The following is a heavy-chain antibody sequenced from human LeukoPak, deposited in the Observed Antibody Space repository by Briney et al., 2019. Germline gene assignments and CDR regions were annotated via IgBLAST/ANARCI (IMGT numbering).Heavy chain of an antibody. V-gene: IGHV3-23*01. J-gene: IGHJ4*02. Sequence: PGGSLRLSCAASGFTFSSYAMSWVRQPPGKGLEWISTISGSGGSTYYADSVKGRFTISRDNSKNTLSLQMNSLRAEDTAVYYCAKAGSGYNFGGFVWGQGTLVTVSS. CDR2: ISGSGGST. CDR1: GFTFSSYA. CDR3: AKAGSGYNFGGFV. D-gene: IGHD5-18*01.